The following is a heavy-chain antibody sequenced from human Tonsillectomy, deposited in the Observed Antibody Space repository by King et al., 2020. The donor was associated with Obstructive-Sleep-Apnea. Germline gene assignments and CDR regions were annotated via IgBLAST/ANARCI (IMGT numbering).Heavy chain of an antibody. D-gene: IGHD5-18*01. CDR1: GFIFSDHY. J-gene: IGHJ4*02. V-gene: IGHV3-72*01. CDR2: ARNKANSYTT. CDR3: TVEVNTAMVTFDC. Sequence: QLVQSGGGLVQPGGSLRLSCAASGFIFSDHYMDWVRQAPGKGLEWVGRARNKANSYTTEYAASVKGRFTISRDDSKNSLYLQMNSLKTEDTAVYYCTVEVNTAMVTFDCWGQGTLVTVSS.